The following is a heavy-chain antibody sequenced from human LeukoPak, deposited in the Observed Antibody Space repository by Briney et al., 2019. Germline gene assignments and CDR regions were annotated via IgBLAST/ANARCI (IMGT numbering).Heavy chain of an antibody. CDR1: GYTFTGYY. CDR3: ARGALSFNWGSGDY. V-gene: IGHV1-2*02. CDR2: INPNSGGT. Sequence: ASVKVSCKASGYTFTGYYMHWVRQAPGQGLEWMGWINPNSGGTNYAQKFQGRVTMTRDTSISTAYMELSRLRSDDTAVYYCARGALSFNWGSGDYWGQGTLVTVSS. D-gene: IGHD7-27*01. J-gene: IGHJ4*02.